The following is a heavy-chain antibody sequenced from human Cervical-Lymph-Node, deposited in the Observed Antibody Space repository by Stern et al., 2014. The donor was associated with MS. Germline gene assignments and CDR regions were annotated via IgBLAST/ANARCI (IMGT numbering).Heavy chain of an antibody. CDR2: IRSNAYGGTP. CDR3: TRDRGWYVDYFDY. Sequence: VQLVQSGGGFIEPGRSLRLSCTASGFTFGDYALTWVRQAPGKGLEWVGFIRSNAYGGTPEYVASVKGRFTISRDDSKSIAYLQMDSLRTEDTAIYYCTRDRGWYVDYFDYWGQGTLVTVSS. CDR1: GFTFGDYA. J-gene: IGHJ4*02. D-gene: IGHD6-19*01. V-gene: IGHV3-49*04.